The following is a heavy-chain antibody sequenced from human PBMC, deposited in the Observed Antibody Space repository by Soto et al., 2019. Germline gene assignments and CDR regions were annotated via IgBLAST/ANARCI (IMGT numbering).Heavy chain of an antibody. J-gene: IGHJ6*02. V-gene: IGHV4-59*01. CDR3: AREGLTGTIGLYYYYGMDV. Sequence: QVQLQESGPGLVKPSETLSLTCTVSGGSISSYYWSWIRQPPGKGLEWIGYIYYSGSTDYNPSLTSRATXSXDXXQNQFSLKLSSVTAADTAVYYCAREGLTGTIGLYYYYGMDVWGQGTTVTVSS. CDR1: GGSISSYY. D-gene: IGHD1-7*01. CDR2: IYYSGST.